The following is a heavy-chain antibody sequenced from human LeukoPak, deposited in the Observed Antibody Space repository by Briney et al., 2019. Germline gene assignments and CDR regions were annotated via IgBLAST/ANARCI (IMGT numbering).Heavy chain of an antibody. CDR2: IYYSGST. Sequence: PSETLSLTCTVSGGSISSYYWSWIRQPPGKGLEWIGSIYYSGSTYYNPSLKSRVTISVGTSKNQFSLKLSSVTAADTAVYYCAREGGSSCYWGQGTLVTVSS. V-gene: IGHV4-59*04. J-gene: IGHJ4*02. D-gene: IGHD6-6*01. CDR3: AREGGSSCY. CDR1: GGSISSYY.